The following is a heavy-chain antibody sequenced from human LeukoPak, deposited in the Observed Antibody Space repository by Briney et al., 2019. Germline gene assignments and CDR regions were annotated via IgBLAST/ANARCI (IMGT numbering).Heavy chain of an antibody. D-gene: IGHD3-10*01. J-gene: IGHJ5*02. Sequence: GGCLRLSCAASGFTFSSDCMNWVRQAPGKGLEWVSSISSSSSYIYYADSVKGRFTISRDNAKNSLYLQMNSLRAEDTAVYYCARGVKVLQLFLENCFDAWGRETLVTVSS. CDR1: GFTFSSDC. V-gene: IGHV3-21*04. CDR2: ISSSSSYI. CDR3: ARGVKVLQLFLENCFDA.